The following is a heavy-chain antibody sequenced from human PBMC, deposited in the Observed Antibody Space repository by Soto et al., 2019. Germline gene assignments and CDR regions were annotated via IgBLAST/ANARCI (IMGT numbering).Heavy chain of an antibody. V-gene: IGHV1-18*01. CDR3: ARDRYGLRFGESPSDY. Sequence: QVQLVQSGAEVKKPGASVKVSCKASGYTFTSYGISWVRQAPGQGLEWMGWISAYNGNTNYAQKLQGRVTMTTDTSTSPAYMELRSLRSDDTAVYYCARDRYGLRFGESPSDYWGQGTLVTVSS. D-gene: IGHD3-10*01. J-gene: IGHJ4*02. CDR2: ISAYNGNT. CDR1: GYTFTSYG.